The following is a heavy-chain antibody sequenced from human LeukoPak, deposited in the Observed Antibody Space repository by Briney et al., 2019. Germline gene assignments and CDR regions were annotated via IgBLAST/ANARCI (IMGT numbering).Heavy chain of an antibody. CDR1: GFTFSSYS. Sequence: GGSLRLSCAASGFTFSSYSMNWVRQAPGKGLEWVSSISSSSSYIYYADSVKGRFTISRDNAKNSLYLQMNSLRAEDTAVYYRARDRGSYEAIGDYWGQGTLVTVSS. CDR3: ARDRGSYEAIGDY. D-gene: IGHD1-26*01. J-gene: IGHJ4*02. CDR2: ISSSSSYI. V-gene: IGHV3-21*01.